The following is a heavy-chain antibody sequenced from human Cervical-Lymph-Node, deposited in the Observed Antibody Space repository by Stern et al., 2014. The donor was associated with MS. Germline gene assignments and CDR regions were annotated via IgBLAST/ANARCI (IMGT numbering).Heavy chain of an antibody. V-gene: IGHV5-51*01. CDR2: IYPYDSDT. CDR3: ARHVQGFDY. Sequence: VQLGQSGAEVKKPGESLKISCKLSGYSFTIYYIAWVRQMPGKGLEWMGVIYPYDSDTTYSPSFQAQATISADKSITTAYLQWSSLRASDTAMYYCARHVQGFDYWGQGTLVTVSS. J-gene: IGHJ4*02. CDR1: GYSFTIYY.